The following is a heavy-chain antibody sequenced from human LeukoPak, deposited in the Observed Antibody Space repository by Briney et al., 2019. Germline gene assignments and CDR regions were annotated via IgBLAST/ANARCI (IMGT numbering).Heavy chain of an antibody. V-gene: IGHV4-31*03. Sequence: SQTLSLTCTVSGGSISSGGYYWSWIRQHPGKGLEWIGYIYYSGSTCYNPSLKSRVTISVDTSKNQFSLKLSSVTAADTAVYYCARGSDYDSSGYYGVFYWGQGTLVTVSS. CDR3: ARGSDYDSSGYYGVFY. CDR1: GGSISSGGYY. CDR2: IYYSGST. D-gene: IGHD3-22*01. J-gene: IGHJ4*02.